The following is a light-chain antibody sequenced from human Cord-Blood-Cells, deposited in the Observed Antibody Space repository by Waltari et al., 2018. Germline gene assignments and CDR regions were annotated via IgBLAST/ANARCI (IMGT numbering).Light chain of an antibody. Sequence: QSALTQPASVSGSPGQWITISCTGTSSDVGSYNLVSWYQQHPGKAPKLMIYEGSKRPAGVSNRFSGSKCGNTASLTISGLQAEDEADYYCCSYVGSSTWVFGGGTKLTVL. V-gene: IGLV2-23*01. CDR1: SSDVGSYNL. CDR2: EGS. J-gene: IGLJ3*02. CDR3: CSYVGSSTWV.